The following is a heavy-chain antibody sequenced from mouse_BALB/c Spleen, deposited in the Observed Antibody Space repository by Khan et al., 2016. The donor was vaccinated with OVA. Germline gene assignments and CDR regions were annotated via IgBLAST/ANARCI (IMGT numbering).Heavy chain of an antibody. V-gene: IGHV1-37*01. CDR1: GYSFTGYT. Sequence: VQLQQSGPELVKPGASMKMSCKASGYSFTGYTMNWVKQSRVKNLEWIGLINPYNGGTAYNLKFGGKATLTVDKSSNTAYMELLSLTSEDSAVYYCVRSASYSDYVEAWFAYWGQGTLVTVSA. D-gene: IGHD2-5*01. CDR3: VRSASYSDYVEAWFAY. CDR2: INPYNGGT. J-gene: IGHJ3*01.